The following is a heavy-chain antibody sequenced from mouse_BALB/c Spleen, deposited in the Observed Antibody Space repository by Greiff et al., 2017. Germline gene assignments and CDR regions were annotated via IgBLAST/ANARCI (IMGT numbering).Heavy chain of an antibody. D-gene: IGHD1-1*01. CDR2: IYPGSGNT. Sequence: QVQLQQSGAELARPGASVKLSCKASGYTFTDYYINWVKQRTGQGLEWIGEIYPGSGNTYYNEKFKGKATLTADKSSSTAYMQLSSLTSEDSAVYFCARNDYGSPFDDGGQGTTLTVSS. CDR3: ARNDYGSPFDD. J-gene: IGHJ2*01. CDR1: GYTFTDYY. V-gene: IGHV1-77*01.